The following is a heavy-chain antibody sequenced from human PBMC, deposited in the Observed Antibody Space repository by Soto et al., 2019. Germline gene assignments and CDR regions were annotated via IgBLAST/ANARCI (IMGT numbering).Heavy chain of an antibody. CDR3: ARERPPQYYAFWSGYCDPYYYYYGMDV. J-gene: IGHJ6*02. D-gene: IGHD3-3*01. V-gene: IGHV4-30-4*01. CDR2: IYYSGNT. CDR1: GGSISSGDYY. Sequence: QVQLQESGPGLVKPSQTLSLTCTVSGGSISSGDYYWSWIRQPPGKGLEWIGYIYYSGNTYYNPALKSRVTITVDTSKNQFSLKLSSVTADDTDVYYCARERPPQYYAFWSGYCDPYYYYYGMDVSGQGSTVTVSS.